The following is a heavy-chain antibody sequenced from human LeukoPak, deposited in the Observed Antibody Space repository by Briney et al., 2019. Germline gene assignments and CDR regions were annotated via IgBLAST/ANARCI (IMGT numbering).Heavy chain of an antibody. V-gene: IGHV3-48*03. CDR3: ARCRHSYDSSGFPHY. CDR1: GFTFSSSE. D-gene: IGHD3-22*01. CDR2: ISSSATTI. J-gene: IGHJ4*02. Sequence: GGSLRLSCAASGFTFSSSEMNWVRQAPGKGLEWVSYISSSATTIYYADSVKGRFTISRDNAKNSLYLQMNSLRPEDTALYYCARCRHSYDSSGFPHYWGQGTLVTVSS.